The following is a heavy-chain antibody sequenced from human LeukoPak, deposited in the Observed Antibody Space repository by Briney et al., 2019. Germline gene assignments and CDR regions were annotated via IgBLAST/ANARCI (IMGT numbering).Heavy chain of an antibody. V-gene: IGHV3-23*01. CDR3: ARDSDSCTGGSCSFDY. CDR1: GFAFSSYY. CDR2: ISCIHYNT. Sequence: PGGSLRLSCSASGFAFSSYYMTWVRQAPGKGLEWVSGISCIHYNTYYADSVKGRFTIPRDNAKNTLYLQMNSLRAEDTAVYYCARDSDSCTGGSCSFDYWGQGTLVTVSS. J-gene: IGHJ4*02. D-gene: IGHD2-8*02.